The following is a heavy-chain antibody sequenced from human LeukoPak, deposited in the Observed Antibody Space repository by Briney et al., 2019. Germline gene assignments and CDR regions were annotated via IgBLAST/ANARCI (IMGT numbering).Heavy chain of an antibody. D-gene: IGHD2-15*01. CDR2: IGGSGGTT. V-gene: IGHV3-23*01. CDR1: GFTFSNYA. J-gene: IGHJ4*02. Sequence: TGGSLRLSCAASGFTFSNYAMNWVRQAPGKGLEWVSHIGGSGGTTYYADSVKGRFTISRDNSKNTLYLQMNSLRAEDTAVYYCAKDTAVVTPRCFDYWGQGALVTVSS. CDR3: AKDTAVVTPRCFDY.